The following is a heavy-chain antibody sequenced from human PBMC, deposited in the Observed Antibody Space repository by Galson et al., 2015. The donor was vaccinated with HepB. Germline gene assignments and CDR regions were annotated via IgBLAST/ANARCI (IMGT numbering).Heavy chain of an antibody. V-gene: IGHV3-11*06. J-gene: IGHJ4*02. CDR2: IRSSSSYT. Sequence: LRLCCAAAGFTFSDYYMSCIRLAPGKGPEWVSYIRSSSSYTNYADSVKGRFTISRDNAKNSLYLQMNSLRAEDTAVYYCASAGIAAAGTFAYWGQGTLVTVSS. CDR1: GFTFSDYY. D-gene: IGHD6-13*01. CDR3: ASAGIAAAGTFAY.